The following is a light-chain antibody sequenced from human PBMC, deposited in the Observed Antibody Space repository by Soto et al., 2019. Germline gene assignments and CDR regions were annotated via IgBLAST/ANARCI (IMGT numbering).Light chain of an antibody. CDR3: QQSYSIPWT. CDR1: QSISSY. V-gene: IGKV1-39*01. CDR2: AAS. J-gene: IGKJ1*01. Sequence: DLQMTQSPSSMSASIGDGVTIXXRSSQSISSYLNWYQQKPGKAPXPLIYAASSLQSGVPSRFSGSGSGTDFTLTISSLQPEDFATYYCQQSYSIPWTFGQGTKVDI.